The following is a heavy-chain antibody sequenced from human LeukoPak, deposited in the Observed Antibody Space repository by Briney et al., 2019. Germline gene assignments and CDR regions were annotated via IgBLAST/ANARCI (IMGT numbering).Heavy chain of an antibody. V-gene: IGHV3-23*01. D-gene: IGHD2-8*01. CDR3: VRVSGFCTNGVCPSFDP. CDR2: ISGSGGTP. CDR1: GFTFSSYA. J-gene: IGHJ5*02. Sequence: PGGSLRLSCAASGFTFSSYAMTWVRQAPGKGLEWVSVISGSGGTPYYADSVKGRFTISRDNSKNTLYLQMNSLRTEDTAVYYCVRVSGFCTNGVCPSFDPWGQGTLVTVSS.